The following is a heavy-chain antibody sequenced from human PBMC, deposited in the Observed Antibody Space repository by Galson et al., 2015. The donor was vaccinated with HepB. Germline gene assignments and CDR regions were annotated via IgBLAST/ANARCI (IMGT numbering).Heavy chain of an antibody. J-gene: IGHJ6*03. D-gene: IGHD6-13*01. Sequence: SLRLSCAVSGFTFSSYAMSWVRQAPGKGLEWVSAISGSGGGTNYADSVKGRFTISRDNSKNTLYLQMNGLRAEDTAVYYCARDPHYSRGAYYMDVWGKGTTVTVSS. CDR3: ARDPHYSRGAYYMDV. CDR1: GFTFSSYA. CDR2: ISGSGGGT. V-gene: IGHV3-23*01.